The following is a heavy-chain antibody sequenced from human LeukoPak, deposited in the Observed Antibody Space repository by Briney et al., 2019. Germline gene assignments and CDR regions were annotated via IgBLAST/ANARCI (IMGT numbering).Heavy chain of an antibody. J-gene: IGHJ3*02. CDR1: GGSISSGGYY. D-gene: IGHD4-17*01. CDR3: ARMSRYGDPESAFDI. Sequence: SETLSLTCTVSGGSISSGGYYWSWIRQHPGKGLEWIGYIYYSGSTYYNPSLKSRVTISVDTSKNQFSLKLSSVTAADTAVYYCARMSRYGDPESAFDIWGQGTMVTVSS. V-gene: IGHV4-31*03. CDR2: IYYSGST.